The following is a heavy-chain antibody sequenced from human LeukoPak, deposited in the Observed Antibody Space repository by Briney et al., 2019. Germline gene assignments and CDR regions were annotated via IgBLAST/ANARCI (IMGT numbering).Heavy chain of an antibody. J-gene: IGHJ4*02. CDR3: ARDALYSGGFDY. CDR2: IYSGGST. V-gene: IGHV3-66*01. Sequence: PGGSLRLSCAASGFTVRSNYMSWVRQAPGKGLEWVSVIYSGGSTYYADSVKGRFTISRDNSKNTLYLQMNSLRAEDTAVYYCARDALYSGGFDYWGQGTLVTASS. CDR1: GFTVRSNY. D-gene: IGHD3-10*01.